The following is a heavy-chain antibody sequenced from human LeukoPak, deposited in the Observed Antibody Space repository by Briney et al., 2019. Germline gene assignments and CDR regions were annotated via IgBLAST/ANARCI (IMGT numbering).Heavy chain of an antibody. Sequence: PGRSLRLSCAASGFTFSDYYMSWIRQAPGKGLEWVSYISSSSSYTNYADSVKGRFTISRDNAKNSLYLQMNSLRAEDTAVYYCASLGYCSSTSCPDYWGQGTLVTVSS. J-gene: IGHJ4*02. CDR1: GFTFSDYY. V-gene: IGHV3-11*06. D-gene: IGHD2-2*01. CDR3: ASLGYCSSTSCPDY. CDR2: ISSSSSYT.